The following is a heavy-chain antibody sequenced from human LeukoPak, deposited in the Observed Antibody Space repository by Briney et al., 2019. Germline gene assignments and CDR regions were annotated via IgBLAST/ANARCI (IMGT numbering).Heavy chain of an antibody. Sequence: GASVKVSCKASGYTFTSYGISWVRQAPGQGLEWMGWISAYNGNTNYAQKLQGRVTMTRNTSISTAYMELSSLRSEDTAVYYCARNLHPHIAAAAIGGYWGQGTLVTVSS. V-gene: IGHV1-18*01. CDR3: ARNLHPHIAAAAIGGY. J-gene: IGHJ4*02. CDR1: GYTFTSYG. CDR2: ISAYNGNT. D-gene: IGHD6-13*01.